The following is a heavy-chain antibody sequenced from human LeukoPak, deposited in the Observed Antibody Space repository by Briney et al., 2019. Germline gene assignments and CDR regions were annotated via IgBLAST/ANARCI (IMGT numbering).Heavy chain of an antibody. V-gene: IGHV4-4*07. CDR3: ARALSRSSSWEFDP. CDR1: GGSISGYY. CDR2: IYTSEFT. J-gene: IGHJ5*02. D-gene: IGHD6-13*01. Sequence: PSETLSLTCTVSGGSISGYYWSWIRQPAGKGLELIGRIYTSEFTNYNPSLKSRVIMPVGTSKNQFSLKLNSVTAADTAVYYCARALSRSSSWEFDPWGQGILVTVSS.